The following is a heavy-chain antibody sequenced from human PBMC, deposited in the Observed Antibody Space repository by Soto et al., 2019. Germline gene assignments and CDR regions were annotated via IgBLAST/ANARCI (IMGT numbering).Heavy chain of an antibody. CDR1: GFTFSIYA. D-gene: IGHD3-22*01. CDR2: ISTNGGST. V-gene: IGHV3-64D*06. J-gene: IGHJ4*02. CDR3: VKGEYSYDIRVYFPFDY. Sequence: PGGSLRLSCSASGFTFSIYAMHWVRQAPGKGLEYVSSISTNGGSTDYADSVKGRFTISRDNSKNTVYLQMSSLRVEDTAVYYCVKGEYSYDIRVYFPFDYWGEEPRVT.